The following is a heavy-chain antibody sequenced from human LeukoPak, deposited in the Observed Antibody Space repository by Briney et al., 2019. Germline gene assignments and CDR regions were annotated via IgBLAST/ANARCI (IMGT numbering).Heavy chain of an antibody. CDR1: GYTFTGYC. D-gene: IGHD4-17*01. V-gene: IGHV1-2*02. CDR2: INPNSGGT. CDR3: ARDGDYGDYVNY. J-gene: IGHJ4*02. Sequence: ASVKVSCKASGYTFTGYCMHWVRQAPGQGLEGMGWINPNSGGTNSAQKFQGRVTMTRDKSISTPYMELSRLTSDDTAVYYCARDGDYGDYVNYWGQGTLVTVSS.